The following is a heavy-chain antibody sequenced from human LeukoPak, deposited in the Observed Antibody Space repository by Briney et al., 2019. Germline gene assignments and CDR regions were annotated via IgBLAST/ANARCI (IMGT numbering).Heavy chain of an antibody. V-gene: IGHV3-53*05. J-gene: IGHJ4*02. CDR3: ARETSTQCSGGSCFFDY. CDR2: FYSGGST. CDR1: GFSVSSNY. Sequence: GALRLSCAASGFSVSSNYMSWVRQAPGKGGEWVSVFYSGGSTYYADSVKGRFTISRDTSKNTLYLQMNSLRVEDTAVYYCARETSTQCSGGSCFFDYWGQGTLVTVSS. D-gene: IGHD2-15*01.